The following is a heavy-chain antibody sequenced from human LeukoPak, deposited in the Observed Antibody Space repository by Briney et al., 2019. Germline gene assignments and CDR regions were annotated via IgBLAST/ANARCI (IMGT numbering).Heavy chain of an antibody. Sequence: PSETLSLTCTVSGGSISSSSYYWGWIRQPPGKGLEWIGSIYYSGGTYYNPSLKSRVTISVDTSKNQFSLKLSSVTVADTAVYYCARQTDTAMGWFDPWGQGTLVTVSS. CDR2: IYYSGGT. CDR1: GGSISSSSYY. V-gene: IGHV4-39*01. D-gene: IGHD5-18*01. CDR3: ARQTDTAMGWFDP. J-gene: IGHJ5*02.